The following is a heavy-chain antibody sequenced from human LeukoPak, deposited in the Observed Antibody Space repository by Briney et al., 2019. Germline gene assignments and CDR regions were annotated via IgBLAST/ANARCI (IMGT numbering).Heavy chain of an antibody. J-gene: IGHJ3*02. CDR1: GGSFSGYY. V-gene: IGHV4-34*01. CDR3: ACLTTADAFDI. D-gene: IGHD3-22*01. CDR2: INHSGST. Sequence: SETLSLTCAVYGGSFSGYYWSWIRQPPGKGLEWIGEINHSGSTNYNPSLKSRVTISVDTSKNQFSLKLSSVTAADTAVYSCACLTTADAFDIWGQGTMVTVSS.